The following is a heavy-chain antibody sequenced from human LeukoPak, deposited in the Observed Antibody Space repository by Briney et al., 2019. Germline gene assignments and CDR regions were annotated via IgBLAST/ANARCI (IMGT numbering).Heavy chain of an antibody. CDR2: IRSAGTYI. CDR1: GFTFSSYS. Sequence: PGGSLRLSCAASGFTFSSYSMDWVRQAPGKGREWVSSIRSAGTYIFYADSVKGRFTISRDNAKNSLYLQMNSLRAEDTAVYYCARGRGYSHGTLGYWGQGTLVTVSS. J-gene: IGHJ4*02. D-gene: IGHD5-18*01. V-gene: IGHV3-21*01. CDR3: ARGRGYSHGTLGY.